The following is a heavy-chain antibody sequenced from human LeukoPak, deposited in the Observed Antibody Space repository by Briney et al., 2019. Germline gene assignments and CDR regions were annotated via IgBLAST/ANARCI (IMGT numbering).Heavy chain of an antibody. CDR2: ITGSHGPT. D-gene: IGHD3-22*01. Sequence: GGSLRLSCAASGFTFSNFAMTWVRQAPGKGLEWVSSITGSHGPTYNTDSVKGRFTISRDNSQNTLYLQMNSLRAEDTAVYYCARDGGSLIVGSKGVWGQGTLVTVSS. V-gene: IGHV3-23*01. CDR3: ARDGGSLIVGSKGV. J-gene: IGHJ4*02. CDR1: GFTFSNFA.